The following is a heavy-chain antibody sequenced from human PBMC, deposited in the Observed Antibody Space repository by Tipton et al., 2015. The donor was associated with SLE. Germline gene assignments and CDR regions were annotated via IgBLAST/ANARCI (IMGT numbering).Heavy chain of an antibody. CDR1: GYTFTTYA. D-gene: IGHD6-19*01. Sequence: LVQSGAEVKKPGASVKASCKASGYTFTTYAMHWVRQAPGQRLEWMGWINPGTGNTRYSQNLQDRVTFTRDTSATTAYMELSRLRYEDTAFYYCARDTAVAGFDYWGQGTLVTVSS. CDR2: INPGTGNT. CDR3: ARDTAVAGFDY. V-gene: IGHV1-3*01. J-gene: IGHJ4*02.